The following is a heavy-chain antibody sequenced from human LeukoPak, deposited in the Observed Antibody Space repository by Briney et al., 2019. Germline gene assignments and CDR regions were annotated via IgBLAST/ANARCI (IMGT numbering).Heavy chain of an antibody. CDR1: GGSISSYY. D-gene: IGHD3-22*01. CDR3: ARAGYYYDSSAYAIAY. CDR2: IYISGRT. V-gene: IGHV4-4*07. J-gene: IGHJ4*02. Sequence: SETLSLTCIVSGGSISSYYWSWIRQPAGRGLEWIGRIYISGRTNYNPSLKSRVTMSVDTSKNQFSLKLRSVTAADTAVYYCARAGYYYDSSAYAIAYWGQGTLVTVSS.